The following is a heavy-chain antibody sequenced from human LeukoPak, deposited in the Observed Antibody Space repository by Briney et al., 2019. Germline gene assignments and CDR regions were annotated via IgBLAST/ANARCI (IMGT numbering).Heavy chain of an antibody. J-gene: IGHJ5*02. V-gene: IGHV4-59*12. Sequence: SETLSLTCTVSGGSISSYYWSWIRQSPGKGREWIGYIYYSGSTNYSPSLKSRVTISVDTSKNQFSLKLSSVTAADTAVYYCARGGLLWFGELLDWFDPWGQGTLVTVSS. CDR1: GGSISSYY. CDR3: ARGGLLWFGELLDWFDP. D-gene: IGHD3-10*01. CDR2: IYYSGST.